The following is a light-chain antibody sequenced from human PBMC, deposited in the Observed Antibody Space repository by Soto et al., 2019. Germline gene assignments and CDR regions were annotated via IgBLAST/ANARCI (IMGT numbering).Light chain of an antibody. CDR1: QSVSSW. Sequence: DIQMTQSPSILSASVGDRVTITCRASQSVSSWLAWYQQKPGKAPKLLIHKASRLESGVSSRISGSGSGTVFTLTITSLQPDDFATYYCQEYQTWTFGHGTKVEIK. CDR2: KAS. CDR3: QEYQTWT. V-gene: IGKV1-5*03. J-gene: IGKJ1*01.